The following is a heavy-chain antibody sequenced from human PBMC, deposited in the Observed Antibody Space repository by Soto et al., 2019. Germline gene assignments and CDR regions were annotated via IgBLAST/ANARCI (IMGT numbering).Heavy chain of an antibody. CDR3: ARDLRTLYGMDV. V-gene: IGHV3-53*01. Sequence: EVQLVESGGGLIQPGGSLRLSCAASGFTVSSNYMSWVRQAPGKGLEWVSVIYSGDTTYYADSVKCRFTISRDHSKNTLYLQMNSLRAEDTAVYYCARDLRTLYGMDVWGQGTTVTVSS. J-gene: IGHJ6*02. CDR2: IYSGDTT. CDR1: GFTVSSNY.